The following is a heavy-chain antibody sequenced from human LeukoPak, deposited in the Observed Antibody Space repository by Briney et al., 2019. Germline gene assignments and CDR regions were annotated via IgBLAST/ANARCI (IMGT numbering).Heavy chain of an antibody. CDR2: INPSGGST. D-gene: IGHD5-18*01. CDR1: GYTFTSYY. CDR3: ACMGQLSGPLDAFDI. J-gene: IGHJ3*02. V-gene: IGHV1-46*01. Sequence: GASVKVSCRASGYTFTSYYMHWVRQAPGQGLEWMGIINPSGGSTSYAQKFQGRVTMTRDTSTSTVYMELSSLRSEDTAVYYCACMGQLSGPLDAFDIWGQGTMVTVSS.